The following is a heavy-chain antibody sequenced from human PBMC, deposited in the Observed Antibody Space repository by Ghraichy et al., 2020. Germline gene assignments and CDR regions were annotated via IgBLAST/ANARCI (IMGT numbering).Heavy chain of an antibody. CDR2: ISGSGGST. Sequence: GGSLRLSCAASGFTFSSYAMSWVRQAPGKGLEWVSAISGSGGSTYYADSVKGRFTISRDNSKNTLYLQMNSLRAEDTAVYYCAKANWVGFGGVIDHYGMDVWGQGTTVTVSS. CDR1: GFTFSSYA. V-gene: IGHV3-23*01. J-gene: IGHJ6*02. D-gene: IGHD3-16*02. CDR3: AKANWVGFGGVIDHYGMDV.